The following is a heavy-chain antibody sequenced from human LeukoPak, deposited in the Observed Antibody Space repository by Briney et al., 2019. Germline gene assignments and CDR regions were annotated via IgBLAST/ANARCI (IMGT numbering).Heavy chain of an antibody. CDR3: ARQRNDYGDFTFDY. J-gene: IGHJ4*02. D-gene: IGHD4-17*01. CDR2: IYYSGST. CDR1: GGSISSYY. Sequence: SETLSLTCTVSGGSISSYYWSWIRQPPGKGLEWIGYIYYSGSTNYNPSLKSRVTISVDTSKSQFSLKLSSVTAADTAVYYCARQRNDYGDFTFDYWGQGTLVTVS. V-gene: IGHV4-59*08.